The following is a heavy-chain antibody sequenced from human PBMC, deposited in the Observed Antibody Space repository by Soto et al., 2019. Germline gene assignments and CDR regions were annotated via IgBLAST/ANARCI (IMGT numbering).Heavy chain of an antibody. D-gene: IGHD5-12*01. J-gene: IGHJ4*02. Sequence: SVKVSCKASGYTFTSYDINWVRQATGQGLEWMGGIIPIFGNTNYAQKFQGRVTITADESTSTAYMELSSLRSEDTAVYYCARSRDGYNSLPYWGQGTLVTVSS. CDR1: GYTFTSYD. CDR2: IIPIFGNT. V-gene: IGHV1-69*13. CDR3: ARSRDGYNSLPY.